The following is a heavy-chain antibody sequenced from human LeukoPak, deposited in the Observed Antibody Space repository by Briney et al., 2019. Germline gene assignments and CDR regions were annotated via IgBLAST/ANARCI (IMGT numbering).Heavy chain of an antibody. J-gene: IGHJ6*04. V-gene: IGHV3-7*01. Sequence: GGSLRLSCAASGFTFSWFWMSWVRQAPGKGLEWVANIKEDGSEKYYVDSVKGRFTISRDNAKNSLCLQMNSLRVEDTAVYYCARLEAVWGKGTTVTVSS. CDR3: ARLEAV. CDR2: IKEDGSEK. D-gene: IGHD3-3*01. CDR1: GFTFSWFW.